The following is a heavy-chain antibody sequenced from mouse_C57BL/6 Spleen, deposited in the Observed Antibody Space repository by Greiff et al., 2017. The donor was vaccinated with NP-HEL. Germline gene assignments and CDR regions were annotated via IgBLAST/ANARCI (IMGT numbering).Heavy chain of an antibody. D-gene: IGHD2-1*01. V-gene: IGHV1-42*01. Sequence: VQLKQSGPELVKPGASVKISCKASGYSFTGYYMNWVKQSPEKSLEWIGEINPSTGGTTYNQKFKAKATLTVDKSSSTAYMQLKSLTSEDSAVYYCERERDGNYDYAMDYWGQGTSVTVSS. CDR3: ERERDGNYDYAMDY. J-gene: IGHJ4*01. CDR2: INPSTGGT. CDR1: GYSFTGYY.